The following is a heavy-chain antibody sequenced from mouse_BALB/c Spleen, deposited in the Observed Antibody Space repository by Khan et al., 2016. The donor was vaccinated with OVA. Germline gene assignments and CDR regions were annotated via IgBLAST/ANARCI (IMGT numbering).Heavy chain of an antibody. J-gene: IGHJ2*01. CDR1: GYTFSTYW. CDR2: ILPGSGST. V-gene: IGHV1-9*01. D-gene: IGHD2-14*01. Sequence: QVQLQQSGAELMKPGASVKISCKATGYTFSTYWIEWVKQRPGHGLEWIGEILPGSGSTNYNEKFKGKATFTADTSSNTAYMQLSSLTSEDSAVYYCARSRPYYRYFFDYWGQGTTLTVSS. CDR3: ARSRPYYRYFFDY.